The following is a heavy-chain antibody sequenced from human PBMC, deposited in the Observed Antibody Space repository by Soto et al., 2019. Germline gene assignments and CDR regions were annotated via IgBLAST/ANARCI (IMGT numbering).Heavy chain of an antibody. CDR3: SRGASRGYYSLPWGTGFDI. Sequence: QVQLVESGGGVVQPGRSLRLSCAASGFTFTSYAMHWVRQAPGKGLEWVAVISYDGSNKFYADSVKGRFTISRDNSKNTLYLPMISLRAEDTAVYYYSRGASRGYYSLPWGTGFDIWGQGTMVTVSS. V-gene: IGHV3-30-3*01. CDR1: GFTFTSYA. J-gene: IGHJ3*02. D-gene: IGHD3-22*01. CDR2: ISYDGSNK.